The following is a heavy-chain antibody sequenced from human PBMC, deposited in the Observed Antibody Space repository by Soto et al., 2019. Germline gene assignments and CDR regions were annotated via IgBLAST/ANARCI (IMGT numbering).Heavy chain of an antibody. CDR3: ARSNSGYYKWFDP. D-gene: IGHD3-22*01. J-gene: IGHJ5*02. Sequence: SQTLPLTWAVSGGSISSRGYCWSWIRQPPGKGLEWIGYMYYSGITYCNPSLKSRVAISVDTSKNQFSLKLSSVSAADTAIYYCARSNSGYYKWFDPWGQGTLVTVSS. V-gene: IGHV4-30-2*03. CDR1: GGSISSRGYC. CDR2: MYYSGIT.